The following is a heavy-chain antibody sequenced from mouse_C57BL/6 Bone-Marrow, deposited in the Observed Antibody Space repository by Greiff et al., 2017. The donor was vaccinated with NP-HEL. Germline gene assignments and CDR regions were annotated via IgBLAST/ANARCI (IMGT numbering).Heavy chain of an antibody. D-gene: IGHD2-5*01. Sequence: EVQLQESGGGLVQPGGSMKLSCVASGFTFSNYWMNWVRQSPEKGLEWVAQIGLKSDNYATHYAESVKGRFTISRDDSKSSVYLQMNTLRAEDTGIYYCTCRGNSNYFYYAMDYWGQGTSVTVSS. CDR3: TCRGNSNYFYYAMDY. J-gene: IGHJ4*01. V-gene: IGHV6-3*01. CDR2: IGLKSDNYAT. CDR1: GFTFSNYW.